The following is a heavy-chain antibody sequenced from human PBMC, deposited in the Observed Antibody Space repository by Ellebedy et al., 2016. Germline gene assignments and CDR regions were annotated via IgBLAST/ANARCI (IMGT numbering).Heavy chain of an antibody. V-gene: IGHV3-30*04. D-gene: IGHD6-19*01. J-gene: IGHJ4*02. CDR3: AREQWGDN. CDR2: TSYDGSDK. Sequence: GESLKISCAASGFTFTSYAMHWVRQAPGKGLEWVAVTSYDGSDKYHADSVKGRFTISRDNSKNTVYLQMNSLRAEDTAVYYCAREQWGDNWGQGTLVTVSS. CDR1: GFTFTSYA.